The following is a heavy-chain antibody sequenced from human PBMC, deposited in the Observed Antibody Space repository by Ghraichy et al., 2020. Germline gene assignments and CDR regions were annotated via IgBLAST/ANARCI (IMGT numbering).Heavy chain of an antibody. Sequence: SETLSLTCAVSGGSISSGGYSWSWIRQPPGKGLEWIGYIYHSGSTYYNPSLKSRVTISVDRSKNQFSLKLSSVTAADTAVYYCARVGWEHYFDYWGQGTLVTVSS. CDR3: ARVGWEHYFDY. V-gene: IGHV4-30-2*01. CDR2: IYHSGST. CDR1: GGSISSGGYS. J-gene: IGHJ4*02. D-gene: IGHD1-26*01.